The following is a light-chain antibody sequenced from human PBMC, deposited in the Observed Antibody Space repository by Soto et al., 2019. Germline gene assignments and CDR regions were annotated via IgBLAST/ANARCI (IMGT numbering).Light chain of an antibody. CDR3: QQYYSTSLT. CDR1: QSVLYSSNNKNY. Sequence: DIVMTQSPYSLAVSLGERATINCKSSQSVLYSSNNKNYLAWYQQKPGQPPKLLIYWASTRGSGVPDRFSGSGSGTDFTLTISSLQAEDVAVYYCQQYYSTSLTFGGGTKVEIK. V-gene: IGKV4-1*01. J-gene: IGKJ4*01. CDR2: WAS.